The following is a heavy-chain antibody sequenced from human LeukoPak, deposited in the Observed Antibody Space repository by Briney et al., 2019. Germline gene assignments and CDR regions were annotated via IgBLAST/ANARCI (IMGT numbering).Heavy chain of an antibody. D-gene: IGHD6-19*01. CDR3: AKDPRIAVTGSGSGYLDL. CDR1: GFTFSTFT. J-gene: IGHJ2*01. Sequence: PGGSLRLSCAASGFTFSTFTMNWVRQAPGKGLELVSSISPNSDYIYYAASVKGRFTISRDNAKNSLYLQMNSLRAEDTAMYYCAKDPRIAVTGSGSGYLDLWGRGSLVTVSS. V-gene: IGHV3-21*01. CDR2: ISPNSDYI.